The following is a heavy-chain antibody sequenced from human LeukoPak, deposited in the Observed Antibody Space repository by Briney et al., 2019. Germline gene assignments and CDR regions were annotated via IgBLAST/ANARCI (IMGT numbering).Heavy chain of an antibody. V-gene: IGHV3-72*01. CDR1: GFTFSDHY. J-gene: IGHJ6*02. Sequence: GGSLRLSCAASGFTFSDHYMDWVRQAPGKGLEWVARTRNKVKSYTTQYAASVKGRFTISRDDSKNSLYLQMNSLRAEDTAVYYCARAMDVWGQGTTVTVSS. CDR2: TRNKVKSYTT. CDR3: ARAMDV.